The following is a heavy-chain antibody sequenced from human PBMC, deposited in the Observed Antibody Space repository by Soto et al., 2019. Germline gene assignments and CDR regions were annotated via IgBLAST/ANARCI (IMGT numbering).Heavy chain of an antibody. CDR1: GDSISSSIYY. D-gene: IGHD6-13*01. Sequence: QLQLQESGPGLVKPSETLSLICTVSGDSISSSIYYWGWIRQPPGKGLEWIGSRYFSGTTYYNPSPKRRVTISVDTSTNHFSLKLSSGTGADTAVYYCARQQRGGSSWFARTVEFFDSWGQGTLVTVSS. CDR2: RYFSGTT. J-gene: IGHJ4*02. V-gene: IGHV4-39*01. CDR3: ARQQRGGSSWFARTVEFFDS.